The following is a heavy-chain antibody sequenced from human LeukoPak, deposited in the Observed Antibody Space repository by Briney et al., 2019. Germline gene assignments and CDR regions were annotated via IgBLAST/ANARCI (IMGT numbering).Heavy chain of an antibody. Sequence: ASVKVSCEASGYTFTSYDINWVRQATGQGLEWMGWINPNSGGTNYAQKFQGRVTMTRDTSISTAYMELSRLRSDDTAVYYCARDKVVDRFDYWGQGTLVTVSS. CDR3: ARDKVVDRFDY. V-gene: IGHV1-2*02. CDR2: INPNSGGT. D-gene: IGHD3-22*01. J-gene: IGHJ4*02. CDR1: GYTFTSYD.